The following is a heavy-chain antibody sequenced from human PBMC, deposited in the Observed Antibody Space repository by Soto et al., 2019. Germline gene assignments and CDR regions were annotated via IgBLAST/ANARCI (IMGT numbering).Heavy chain of an antibody. CDR1: GYTFAGYY. V-gene: IGHV1-2*02. CDR3: AREVGGGRQYHFDS. CDR2: TNPSNGGT. Sequence: QVHLVQSGAEVKKPGASVKVSCKASGYTFAGYYIHWVRQAPGQGLEWMGWTNPSNGGTNYAQKFQGRVTMTRDTSLSLAYMELTTLRSDDTAVFYCAREVGGGRQYHFDSWGLGTLVTVSS. J-gene: IGHJ4*02. D-gene: IGHD3-16*01.